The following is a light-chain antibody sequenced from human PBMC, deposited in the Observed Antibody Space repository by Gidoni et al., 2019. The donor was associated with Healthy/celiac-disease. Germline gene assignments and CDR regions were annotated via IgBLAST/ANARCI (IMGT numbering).Light chain of an antibody. CDR1: NIGSKR. V-gene: IGLV3-21*02. CDR2: DVS. CDR3: QVWDSSSDHPGVV. Sequence: SYVLTPPPSVSVAPGQTARITCGGNNIGSKRVHGFKQKPGQAPVPVVHDVSDRPSGIPERFSGSNSGNTATLTISRVEAGDEADYYCQVWDSSSDHPGVVFGGGTKLTVL. J-gene: IGLJ2*01.